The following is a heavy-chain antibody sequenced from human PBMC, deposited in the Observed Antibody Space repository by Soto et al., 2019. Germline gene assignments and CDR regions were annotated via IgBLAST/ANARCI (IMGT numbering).Heavy chain of an antibody. Sequence: ASVKVSCKASGYTFTSYGISWVRQAPGQGLEWMGWISAYNGNTNYAQKLQGRVTMTTDTSTSTAYMELRSLRSDDTAVYYCARDAPRGLLMVYTDRSEFDYWGQGTLVTVSS. V-gene: IGHV1-18*01. CDR3: ARDAPRGLLMVYTDRSEFDY. CDR1: GYTFTSYG. J-gene: IGHJ4*02. D-gene: IGHD2-8*01. CDR2: ISAYNGNT.